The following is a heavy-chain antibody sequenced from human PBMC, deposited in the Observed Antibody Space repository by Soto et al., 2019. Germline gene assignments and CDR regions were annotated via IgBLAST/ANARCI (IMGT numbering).Heavy chain of an antibody. CDR2: IIPISDTT. J-gene: IGHJ6*02. Sequence: QVQLVQSGAEVKKPGSSVKVSCKASGGTFSSYAISWVRQAPGHGLEWMGGIIPISDTTNYAQKFQGRVTIPADESTSTAYMELSSLSSEDTAVYYCARSQGSSTSLEIYYYYYYGMDVWGQGTTVTVSS. CDR3: ARSQGSSTSLEIYYYYYYGMDV. D-gene: IGHD2-2*01. V-gene: IGHV1-69*01. CDR1: GGTFSSYA.